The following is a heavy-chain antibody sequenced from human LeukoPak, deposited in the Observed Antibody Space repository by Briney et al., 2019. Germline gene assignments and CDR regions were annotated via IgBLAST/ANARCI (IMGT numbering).Heavy chain of an antibody. CDR2: TYWDDAK. J-gene: IGHJ1*01. Sequence: SGPTLVNPTQTLTLTCTFSGFSRSTTGVGVGWMRRPPGKSLEWLALTYWDDAKRYSPSLKSRLTITKDTSKNQMVLTMTNMDPVDTATYYCANRLGGSGWNGGYFLHWGQGTLVTVSS. CDR3: ANRLGGSGWNGGYFLH. CDR1: GFSRSTTGVG. V-gene: IGHV2-5*02. D-gene: IGHD6-19*01.